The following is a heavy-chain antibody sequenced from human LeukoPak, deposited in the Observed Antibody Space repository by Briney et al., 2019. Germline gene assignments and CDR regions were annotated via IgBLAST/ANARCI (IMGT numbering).Heavy chain of an antibody. J-gene: IGHJ4*02. Sequence: PSQTLSLTCTVSGGSISSGGYYWSWIRQPAGKGLEWIGRIYTSGSTNYNPSLKSRVTMSVDTSKNQFSLKLSSVTAADTAVYYCARARSYFDYWGQGTLVTVSS. CDR3: ARARSYFDY. D-gene: IGHD3-10*01. CDR2: IYTSGST. CDR1: GGSISSGGYY. V-gene: IGHV4-61*02.